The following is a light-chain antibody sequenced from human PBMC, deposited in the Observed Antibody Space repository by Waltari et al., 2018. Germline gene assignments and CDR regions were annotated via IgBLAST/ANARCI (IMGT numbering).Light chain of an antibody. CDR2: DVN. CDR3: SSQSTKNGVI. Sequence: QSALTQPASVSGSPGQSITISCTGSSSDVGGDDSVSWYEDHPGQAPKVIIYDVNKRAFGVSDRFSGSKSGNTASLTISGLQAEDEATFYCSSQSTKNGVIFGGGTKVTVL. CDR1: SSDVGGDDS. V-gene: IGLV2-14*03. J-gene: IGLJ2*01.